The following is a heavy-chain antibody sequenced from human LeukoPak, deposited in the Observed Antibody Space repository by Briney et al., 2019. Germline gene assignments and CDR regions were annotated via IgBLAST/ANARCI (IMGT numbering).Heavy chain of an antibody. V-gene: IGHV1-69*05. CDR3: ARDLYRAGIKTGYYFDY. CDR1: GYTFTSYG. J-gene: IGHJ4*02. Sequence: GASVKVSCKASGYTFTSYGISWVRQAPGQGLEWMGRIIPIFGTANYAQKFQGRVTITTDESTSTAYMELSSLRSEDTAVYYCARDLYRAGIKTGYYFDYWGQGTLVTVSS. D-gene: IGHD1-14*01. CDR2: IIPIFGTA.